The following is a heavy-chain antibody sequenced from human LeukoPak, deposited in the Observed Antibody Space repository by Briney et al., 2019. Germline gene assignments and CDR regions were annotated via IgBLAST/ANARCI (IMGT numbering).Heavy chain of an antibody. V-gene: IGHV3-23*01. Sequence: GGSLRLSCAASGFTFSSYAMSWVRQAPGKGLEWVSAISGSDGSTYYADSVKGRFTISRDNAKNTLYLQMNSLRAEDTAVYYCARVIEDVCSGGSCPQVPPGAFDIWGQGTMVTVSS. D-gene: IGHD2-15*01. CDR1: GFTFSSYA. CDR2: ISGSDGST. CDR3: ARVIEDVCSGGSCPQVPPGAFDI. J-gene: IGHJ3*02.